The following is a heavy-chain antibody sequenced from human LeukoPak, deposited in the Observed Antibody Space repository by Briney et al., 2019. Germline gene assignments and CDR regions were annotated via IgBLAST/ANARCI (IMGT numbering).Heavy chain of an antibody. CDR2: IYPGDSDT. CDR3: ARTQNVDTAMVRYYFDY. J-gene: IGHJ4*02. D-gene: IGHD5-18*01. Sequence: GESLKISCKGSGYSFTSYWIGWVRQMPGRGLEWMGIIYPGDSDTRYSPSFQGQVTISADKSISTAYLQWSSLKASDTAMYYCARTQNVDTAMVRYYFDYWGQGTPVTVSS. CDR1: GYSFTSYW. V-gene: IGHV5-51*01.